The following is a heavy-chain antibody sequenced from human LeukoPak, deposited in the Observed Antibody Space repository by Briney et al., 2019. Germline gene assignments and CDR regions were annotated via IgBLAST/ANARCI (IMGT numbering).Heavy chain of an antibody. D-gene: IGHD4-11*01. Sequence: GASVKVSCKASGYTFTSYDINWVRQATGQGLEWMGWMNPNSGNTGYAQKFQGRVTITRNTSISTAYMELSSLRSEDTAMYYCARGPIRTTVTTAYYFDYWGQGTLVTVSS. CDR2: MNPNSGNT. V-gene: IGHV1-8*03. CDR1: GYTFTSYD. J-gene: IGHJ4*02. CDR3: ARGPIRTTVTTAYYFDY.